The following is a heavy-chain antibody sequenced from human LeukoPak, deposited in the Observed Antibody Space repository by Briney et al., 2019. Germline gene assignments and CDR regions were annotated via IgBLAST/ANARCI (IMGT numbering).Heavy chain of an antibody. V-gene: IGHV3-23*01. Sequence: PGGSLRLSCAASGFTFSNYAMSCVRQAPGKGLQWVSAVSGGGGSTSYADSVKGRFTISRDNSKNTVYLQLNSLRAEDTAVYYCAKSGTACSGGSCYSHYFDFWGQGTLVTVSS. CDR1: GFTFSNYA. D-gene: IGHD2-15*01. CDR3: AKSGTACSGGSCYSHYFDF. CDR2: VSGGGGST. J-gene: IGHJ4*02.